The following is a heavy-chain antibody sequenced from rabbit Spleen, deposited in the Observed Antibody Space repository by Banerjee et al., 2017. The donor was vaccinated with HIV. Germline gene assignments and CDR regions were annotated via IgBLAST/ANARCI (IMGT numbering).Heavy chain of an antibody. J-gene: IGHJ4*01. Sequence: QSLEESGGDLVKPGASLTLTCTASGFSFSSTYYMCWVRQAPGKGLEWIACIDTGSSDNTYYANWAKGRFTISKASWTTVTLHMTGLTAADTATYFCARDLPGVIGWNFGWWGQGTLVTVS. CDR2: IDTGSSDNT. D-gene: IGHD1-1*01. CDR3: ARDLPGVIGWNFGW. CDR1: GFSFSSTYY. V-gene: IGHV1S40*01.